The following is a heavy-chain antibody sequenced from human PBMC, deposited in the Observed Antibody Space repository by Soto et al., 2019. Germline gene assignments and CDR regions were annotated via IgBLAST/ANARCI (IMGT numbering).Heavy chain of an antibody. CDR1: GYTFTSYG. D-gene: IGHD6-13*01. J-gene: IGHJ4*02. CDR2: ISAYNGNT. Sequence: ASVKVSCKASGYTFTSYGISWVRQAPGQGLEWMGWISAYNGNTNYAQKLQGRVTMTTDTSTSTAYMELRSLRSDDTAVYYCARHRLPYSSSWYFDYRGQATLVTVSS. CDR3: ARHRLPYSSSWYFDY. V-gene: IGHV1-18*01.